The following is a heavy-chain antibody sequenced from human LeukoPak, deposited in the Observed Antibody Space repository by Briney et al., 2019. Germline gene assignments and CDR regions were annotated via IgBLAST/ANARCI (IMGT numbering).Heavy chain of an antibody. V-gene: IGHV1-69*13. Sequence: GASAKVSCTASGGTFSSYAISWVRQAPGQGLEWMGGIIPIFGTANYAQKFQGRVTITADESTSTAYMELSSLRSEDTAVYYCARDGVYSSSNFDYWGQGTLVTVSS. CDR2: IIPIFGTA. D-gene: IGHD6-6*01. CDR3: ARDGVYSSSNFDY. J-gene: IGHJ4*02. CDR1: GGTFSSYA.